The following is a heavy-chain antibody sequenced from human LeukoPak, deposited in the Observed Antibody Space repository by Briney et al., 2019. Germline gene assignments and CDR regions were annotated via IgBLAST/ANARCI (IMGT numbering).Heavy chain of an antibody. CDR2: IWYDGSNE. CDR1: EFTFSAYG. J-gene: IGHJ4*02. V-gene: IGHV3-33*01. Sequence: PGRSLRLSCVGSEFTFSAYGMHWVRRAPGKGLEWVASIWYDGSNEYYADSVKGRFTISRDNSRNTLYLQMNSLRAEDTAVYYCARVGHSNGFFEFWGQGTLVTVSS. CDR3: ARVGHSNGFFEF. D-gene: IGHD6-19*01.